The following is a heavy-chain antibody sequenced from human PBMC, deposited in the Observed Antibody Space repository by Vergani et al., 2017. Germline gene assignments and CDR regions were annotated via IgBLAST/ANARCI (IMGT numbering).Heavy chain of an antibody. Sequence: EVQLVQSGAEVKKPGESLKISCKGSGYSFTSYWIGWVRQMPGKGLEWMGNIYPGDSDTRYSPSFQGQVTISADKSISTAYLQWSSLKASDTAMYYCARLRRWLQFILPPDYWGQGTLVTVSS. V-gene: IGHV5-51*01. D-gene: IGHD5-24*01. J-gene: IGHJ4*02. CDR3: ARLRRWLQFILPPDY. CDR1: GYSFTSYW. CDR2: IYPGDSDT.